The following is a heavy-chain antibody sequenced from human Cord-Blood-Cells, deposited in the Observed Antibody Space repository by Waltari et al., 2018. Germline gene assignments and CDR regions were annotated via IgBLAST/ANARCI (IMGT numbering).Heavy chain of an antibody. CDR2: FDPEDGET. CDR3: ATALEWSTLFDY. J-gene: IGHJ4*02. V-gene: IGHV1-24*01. CDR1: GYTVTELS. D-gene: IGHD3-3*01. Sequence: QILLVQSGAEVEQPGASVKVSCKVSGYTVTELSMHWVRQAPGKGLEWMGGFDPEDGETIYAQKFQGRVTMTEDTSTDTAYMELSSLRSEDTAVYYCATALEWSTLFDYWGQGTLVTVSS.